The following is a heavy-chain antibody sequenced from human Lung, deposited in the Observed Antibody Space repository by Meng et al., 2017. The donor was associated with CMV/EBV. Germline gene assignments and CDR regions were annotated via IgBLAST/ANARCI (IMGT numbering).Heavy chain of an antibody. CDR3: ARVVVVVPAATRYNWFDP. J-gene: IGHJ5*02. Sequence: EVQLVESXXGLIQPGGSLRLSCXASGFTVSSNYMSWVRQAPGKGLEWVSVIYSGGSTYYADSVTGRFTISRDNSKNTLYLQMNSLRAEDTAVYYCARVVVVVPAATRYNWFDPWGQGTLVTVSS. V-gene: IGHV3-53*01. CDR2: IYSGGST. CDR1: GFTVSSNY. D-gene: IGHD2-2*01.